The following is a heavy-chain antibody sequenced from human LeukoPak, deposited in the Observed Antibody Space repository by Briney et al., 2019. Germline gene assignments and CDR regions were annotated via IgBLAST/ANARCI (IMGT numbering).Heavy chain of an antibody. Sequence: PSETLSLTCTVSGGSISSSRYYWGWDRQPPGRGLEWIGSIYYSGSTYDNPSLKSRVTISVDTSKNQYSLKLSSVTAADTAVYYCASNYSSSWYYFDYWGQGTLVTVSS. CDR2: IYYSGST. D-gene: IGHD6-13*01. CDR1: GGSISSSRYY. V-gene: IGHV4-39*01. J-gene: IGHJ4*02. CDR3: ASNYSSSWYYFDY.